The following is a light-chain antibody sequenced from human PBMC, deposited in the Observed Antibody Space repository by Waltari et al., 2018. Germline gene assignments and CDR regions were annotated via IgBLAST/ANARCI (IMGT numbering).Light chain of an antibody. Sequence: AIQMTQSPSSLSASVRDRVTINCRASQDVRNDLGWYQQKPGKAPKLLIYAASTLQSGVPSRFSGSGSGTDFTLTISSLQPEDFATYYCLQEYNYPWTFGQGTKVEMK. J-gene: IGKJ1*01. CDR3: LQEYNYPWT. CDR2: AAS. V-gene: IGKV1-6*01. CDR1: QDVRND.